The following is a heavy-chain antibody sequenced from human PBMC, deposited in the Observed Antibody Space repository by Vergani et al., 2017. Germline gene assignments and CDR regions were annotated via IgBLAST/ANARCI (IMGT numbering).Heavy chain of an antibody. J-gene: IGHJ6*02. CDR3: ARGLNSYYYYYGMDV. CDR2: IYYSGST. CDR1: GGSISSGGYY. D-gene: IGHD5-24*01. Sequence: QVQLQESGPGLVKPSQTLSLTCTVSGGSISSGGYYWSWIRQHPGKGLEWIGYIYYSGSTYYNPSLKSRVTISVDTSKNQFSLKLSSVTAADTAVYDCARGLNSYYYYYGMDVWGQGTTVTVSS. V-gene: IGHV4-31*03.